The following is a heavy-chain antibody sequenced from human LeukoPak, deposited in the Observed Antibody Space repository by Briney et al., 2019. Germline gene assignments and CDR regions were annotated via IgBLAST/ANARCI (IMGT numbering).Heavy chain of an antibody. J-gene: IGHJ4*02. CDR2: IYYTGST. Sequence: SQTLSLTCTVSGGSISSGSYYWSWIRQLPGKGLEWIGYIYYTGSTYYNPSLKSRVTISVDTSKNQFSLKLTSVTAADTAVYYCARNYDSSPIFDYWAQGTRVTVSS. CDR1: GGSISSGSYY. D-gene: IGHD3-22*01. CDR3: ARNYDSSPIFDY. V-gene: IGHV4-31*03.